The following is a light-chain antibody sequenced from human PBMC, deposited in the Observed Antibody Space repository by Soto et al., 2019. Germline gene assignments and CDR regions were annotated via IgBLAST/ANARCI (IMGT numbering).Light chain of an antibody. CDR1: QSVSSN. V-gene: IGKV3-15*01. J-gene: IGKJ1*01. CDR2: GAS. CDR3: QQYNNWPRT. Sequence: ENGVTHSQATLFVSPGEKAPLSCRASQSVSSNLAWYQHKPGQAPRLLIYGASTRATGIPARFSGSGSGTEFTLTISSLQSEDFAVYYCQQYNNWPRTFGQRTEV.